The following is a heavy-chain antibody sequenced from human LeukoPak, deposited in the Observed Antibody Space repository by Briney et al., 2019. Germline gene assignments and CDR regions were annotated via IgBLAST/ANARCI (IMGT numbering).Heavy chain of an antibody. Sequence: PGGSLRLSCAASGFTFSSYAMSRVRQAPGKGLEWVSAISGSGGSTYYADSVKGRFTISRDKSKNTLYLQMNSLRAEDTAVYYCARDPLVPGVYFDYWGQGTLVTVSS. J-gene: IGHJ4*02. V-gene: IGHV3-23*01. CDR2: ISGSGGST. CDR1: GFTFSSYA. CDR3: ARDPLVPGVYFDY. D-gene: IGHD2-2*01.